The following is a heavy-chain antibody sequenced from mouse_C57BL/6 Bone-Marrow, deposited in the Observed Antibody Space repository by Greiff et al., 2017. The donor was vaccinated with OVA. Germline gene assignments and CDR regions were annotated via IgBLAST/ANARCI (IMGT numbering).Heavy chain of an antibody. D-gene: IGHD2-4*01. J-gene: IGHJ2*01. Sequence: EVQLQQSGPVLVKPGASVKMSCKASGYTFTDYYMNWVKQSHGKSLEWIGVINPYNGGTSYNQKFKGKATLTVDKSSSTAYMELNSLTSEDSAVYYCARPPYDYDPFDYWGQGTTLTVSS. CDR3: ARPPYDYDPFDY. CDR2: INPYNGGT. V-gene: IGHV1-19*01. CDR1: GYTFTDYY.